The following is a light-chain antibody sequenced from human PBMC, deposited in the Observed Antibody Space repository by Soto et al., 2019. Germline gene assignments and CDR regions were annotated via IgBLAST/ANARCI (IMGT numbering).Light chain of an antibody. Sequence: QSVLTQPASLSGSPGQSITISCTGTSSDVGGYKHVSWYQHHPGKAPKLLIYEVTNRPSGISDRFSGSKSVNTASLTISGLQAEDESDYYCGSYSSTDTPFVFGTGT. V-gene: IGLV2-14*01. CDR2: EVT. J-gene: IGLJ1*01. CDR1: SSDVGGYKH. CDR3: GSYSSTDTPFV.